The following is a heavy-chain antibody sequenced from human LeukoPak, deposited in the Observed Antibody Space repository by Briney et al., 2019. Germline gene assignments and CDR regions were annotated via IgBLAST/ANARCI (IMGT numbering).Heavy chain of an antibody. V-gene: IGHV1-2*02. CDR2: INPNSGGT. J-gene: IGHJ3*02. D-gene: IGHD2-15*01. Sequence: ASVKVSCKASGYTFTGYYMHWVRQAPGQGLEWMGWINPNSGGTNYAQKFQGRVTMTRDTSISTAYMELSRLRSDDTAVYYCARVQQGRYCSGGSCVRRAFDIWGQGTMVTVSS. CDR3: ARVQQGRYCSGGSCVRRAFDI. CDR1: GYTFTGYY.